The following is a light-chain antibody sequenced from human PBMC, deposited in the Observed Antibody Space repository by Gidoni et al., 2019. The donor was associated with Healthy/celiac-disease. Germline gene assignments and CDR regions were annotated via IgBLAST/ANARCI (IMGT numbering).Light chain of an antibody. Sequence: QSALTPPASVSGSPGPSITISCTGTSSDVGGYNYVSWSQQHPGKAPKLMIYEVSTRPSGVSNRFSGSKSGNTASLTISGLQAEDEADYYCSSYTSSSTVFGGGTKLTVL. V-gene: IGLV2-14*01. CDR3: SSYTSSSTV. CDR1: SSDVGGYNY. CDR2: EVS. J-gene: IGLJ2*01.